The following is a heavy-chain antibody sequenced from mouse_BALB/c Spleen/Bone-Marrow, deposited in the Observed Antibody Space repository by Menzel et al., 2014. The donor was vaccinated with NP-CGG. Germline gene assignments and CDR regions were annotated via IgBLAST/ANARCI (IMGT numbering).Heavy chain of an antibody. D-gene: IGHD2-3*01. CDR1: GYTFTDYT. CDR2: VNPNIGGT. V-gene: IGHV1-22*01. J-gene: IGHJ2*01. Sequence: EVQLQQSGPELVKPGASVKISCKTSGYTFTDYTLHWVQQSQGKSLEWVGGVNPNIGGTSYNQKFKGKASLTVNKSSTTAYMELRSLTSEDSAVYYCARGRWYYWGQGTTLTVSS. CDR3: ARGRWYY.